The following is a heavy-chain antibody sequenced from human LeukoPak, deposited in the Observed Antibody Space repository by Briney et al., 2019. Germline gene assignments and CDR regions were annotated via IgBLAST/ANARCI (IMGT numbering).Heavy chain of an antibody. D-gene: IGHD6-13*01. CDR3: ARGGISRSFDL. CDR2: IYTGGTT. Sequence: GGSLRLSCAASGFIVSSKYISWVRQAPGKGLEWVSVIYTGGTTYYVDSVKGRFTISRDNSKNTVYLQMSSLRAEDTAVYYCARGGISRSFDLWGRGTLVTVSS. J-gene: IGHJ2*01. V-gene: IGHV3-53*01. CDR1: GFIVSSKY.